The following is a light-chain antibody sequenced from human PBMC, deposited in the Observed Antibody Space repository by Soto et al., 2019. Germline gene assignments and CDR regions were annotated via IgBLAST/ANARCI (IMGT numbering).Light chain of an antibody. V-gene: IGKV1-27*01. CDR1: QGISTY. CDR3: QKYNSAPHT. CDR2: AAS. J-gene: IGKJ2*01. Sequence: IQMTQSPSSLSASVGDRVTITCRASQGISTYLAWYQQKPGKVPMLLIYAASTLQSGLPSRFSGSGSGPDFTLNIGSLQPEDVATYYCQKYNSAPHTFGQGTQLEIK.